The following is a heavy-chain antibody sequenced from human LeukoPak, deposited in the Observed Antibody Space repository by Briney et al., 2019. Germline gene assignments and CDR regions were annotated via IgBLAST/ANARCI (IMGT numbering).Heavy chain of an antibody. CDR2: VYYSGST. CDR3: ARQAISGYDPPPFDS. D-gene: IGHD5-12*01. V-gene: IGHV4-39*01. Sequence: PSETLSLTCTVSGVSIRSSTYYWGWIRQPPGKGLDWIVNVYYSGSTYYNPSLKSRVTLSVDTSKNQISLKLSSVTAADTAVYYCARQAISGYDPPPFDSWGQGTLVTVSS. CDR1: GVSIRSSTYY. J-gene: IGHJ4*02.